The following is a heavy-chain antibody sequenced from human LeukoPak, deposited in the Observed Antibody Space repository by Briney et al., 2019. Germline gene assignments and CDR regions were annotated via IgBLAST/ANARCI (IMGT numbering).Heavy chain of an antibody. J-gene: IGHJ4*02. D-gene: IGHD6-19*01. CDR1: GFTFSNYA. CDR2: IKQDGSEK. CDR3: ARDVFGNVAAPFDY. Sequence: HAGGSLRLSCAASGFTFSNYAIHWVRQAPGKGLEWVANIKQDGSEKYYVDSVKGRFTISRDNAKNSLYLQMNSLRAEDTAVYYCARDVFGNVAAPFDYWGQGTLVTVSS. V-gene: IGHV3-7*01.